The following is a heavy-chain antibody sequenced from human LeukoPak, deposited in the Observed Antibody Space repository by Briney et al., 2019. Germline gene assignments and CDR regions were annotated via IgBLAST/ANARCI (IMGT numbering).Heavy chain of an antibody. V-gene: IGHV1-46*01. CDR3: ARTPIAAADPIWGYYFDF. CDR2: INPSGGST. J-gene: IGHJ4*02. CDR1: GYAFTSYG. Sequence: ASVKASCKASGYAFTSYGISWVRQAPGQGLEWMGIINPSGGSTNYAQKFQGRVTMTRDTSTNTVYMELSSLRSEDTAVYYCARTPIAAADPIWGYYFDFWGQGALVTVSS. D-gene: IGHD6-13*01.